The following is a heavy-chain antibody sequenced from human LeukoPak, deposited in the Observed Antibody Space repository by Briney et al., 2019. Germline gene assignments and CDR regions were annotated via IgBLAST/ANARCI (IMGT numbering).Heavy chain of an antibody. Sequence: QPGRSLRLSCAASGFTFSSYGMHWVRQAPGKRLEWVAGIWYDGTNKYYADSVKGRVTISRDNSRNTLYLQMNSLRVEDTAMYSCARDPAGNRGNFDYWGQGTLVTVSS. CDR3: ARDPAGNRGNFDY. V-gene: IGHV3-33*08. J-gene: IGHJ4*02. D-gene: IGHD6-13*01. CDR1: GFTFSSYG. CDR2: IWYDGTNK.